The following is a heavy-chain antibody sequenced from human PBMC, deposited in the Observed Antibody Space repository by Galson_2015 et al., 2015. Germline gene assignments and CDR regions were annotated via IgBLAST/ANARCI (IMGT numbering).Heavy chain of an antibody. V-gene: IGHV3-30-3*01. CDR3: RYYYDSSGYYDLDY. CDR2: ISYDGSNK. Sequence: SLRLSCAASGFTFSSYAMHWVRQAPGKGPEWVAVISYDGSNKYYADSVKGRFTISRDNSKNTLYLQMNSLRAEDTAVYYCRYYYDSSGYYDLDYWGQGTLVTVSS. J-gene: IGHJ4*02. CDR1: GFTFSSYA. D-gene: IGHD3-22*01.